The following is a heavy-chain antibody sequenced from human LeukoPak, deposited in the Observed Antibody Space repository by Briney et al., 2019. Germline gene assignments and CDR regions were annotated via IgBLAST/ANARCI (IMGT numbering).Heavy chain of an antibody. Sequence: SGGSLRLSCAASGFTFSSYGMHWVRQAPGKGLEWVAVIWYDGSNKYYADSVKGRFTISRDNSKNTLYLQMNSLRAEDTAVYYCARDTTAAAVPAGMDVWGQGTTVTVSS. J-gene: IGHJ6*02. D-gene: IGHD6-13*01. CDR1: GFTFSSYG. CDR2: IWYDGSNK. V-gene: IGHV3-33*01. CDR3: ARDTTAAAVPAGMDV.